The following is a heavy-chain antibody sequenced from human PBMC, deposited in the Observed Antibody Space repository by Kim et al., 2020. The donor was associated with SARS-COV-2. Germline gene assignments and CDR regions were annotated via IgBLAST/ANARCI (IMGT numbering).Heavy chain of an antibody. CDR3: AKDILTGTTYFDY. CDR2: ISGSGGST. J-gene: IGHJ4*02. CDR1: GFTFSSYA. Sequence: GGSLRLSCAASGFTFSSYAMSWVRQAPGKGLEWVSAISGSGGSTYYADSVKGRFTISRDNSKNTLYLQMIRLRAEDTAVYYCAKDILTGTTYFDYWGQGTLVTVSS. D-gene: IGHD3-9*01. V-gene: IGHV3-23*01.